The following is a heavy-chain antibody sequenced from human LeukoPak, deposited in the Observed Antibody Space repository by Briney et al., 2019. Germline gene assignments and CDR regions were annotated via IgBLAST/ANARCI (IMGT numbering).Heavy chain of an antibody. CDR2: ISGSGGST. J-gene: IGHJ4*02. CDR3: AKATVGATTEHGPTDY. Sequence: HPGGSLRLSCAASGFTFSSYAMSWVRQAPGKGLEWVSAISGSGGSTYYADSVKGRFTISRDNSKNTLYLQMNSLRAEDTAVYYCAKATVGATTEHGPTDYWGQGTPVTVSS. V-gene: IGHV3-23*01. CDR1: GFTFSSYA. D-gene: IGHD1-26*01.